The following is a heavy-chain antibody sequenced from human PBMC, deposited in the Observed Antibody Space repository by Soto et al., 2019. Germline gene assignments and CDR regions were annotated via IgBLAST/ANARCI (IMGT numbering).Heavy chain of an antibody. CDR2: IIQILGTI. V-gene: IGHV1-69*06. CDR1: GRTFLISA. J-gene: IGHJ4*02. CDR3: ARGKEWEQPSNHYYFDY. Sequence: QVQLVQSGAEVKTRGSSVRVSCKTAGRTFLISAIAWVRQAPGQGLEWMGGIIQILGTIDIAQNFQGRVNFTADRSTSTAYMDLSSLRSEDTATYFCARGKEWEQPSNHYYFDYWGQGSQVIVSS. D-gene: IGHD1-26*01.